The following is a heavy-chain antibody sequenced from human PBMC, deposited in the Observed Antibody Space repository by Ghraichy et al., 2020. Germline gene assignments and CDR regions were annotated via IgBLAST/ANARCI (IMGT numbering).Heavy chain of an antibody. CDR3: AKDRTLGYCSSTSCHERTPYYYYGMEV. CDR2: ISGSGGST. CDR1: GFTFSSYA. D-gene: IGHD2-2*01. Sequence: ETLSLTCAAYGFTFSSYAMSWVRQAPGKGLEWVSAISGSGGSTYYADSVKGRFTISRDNSKNTLYLQMNSLRAEDTAVYYCAKDRTLGYCSSTSCHERTPYYYYGMEVWGQGNTVTVSS. V-gene: IGHV3-23*01. J-gene: IGHJ6*02.